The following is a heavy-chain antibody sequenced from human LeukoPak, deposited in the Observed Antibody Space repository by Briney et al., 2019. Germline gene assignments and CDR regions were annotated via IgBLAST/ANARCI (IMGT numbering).Heavy chain of an antibody. J-gene: IGHJ4*02. CDR1: GFTFSDYW. Sequence: PGGSLRLSCAASGFTFSDYWMDWVRQAPGKGLEWVANIHPEGTEKYHADSVKGRFTISRDNSKNTLYLQMNSLRAEDTAVYYCANEIRPNDYWGQGTQVTVSS. CDR3: ANEIRPNDY. CDR2: IHPEGTEK. D-gene: IGHD4-17*01. V-gene: IGHV3-7*03.